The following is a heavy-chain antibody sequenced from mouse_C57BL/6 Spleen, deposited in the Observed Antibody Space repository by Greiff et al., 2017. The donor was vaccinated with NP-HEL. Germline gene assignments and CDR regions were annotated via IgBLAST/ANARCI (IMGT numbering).Heavy chain of an antibody. CDR3: AREGYYGSSPGWFAY. CDR2: ISYSGST. V-gene: IGHV3-1*01. J-gene: IGHJ3*01. Sequence: EVKLVESGPGMVKPSQSLSLTCTVTGYSITSGYDWHWIRHFPGNKLEWMGYISYSGSTNYNPSLKSRISITHDTSKNHFFLKLNSVTTEDTATYYCAREGYYGSSPGWFAYWGQGTLVTVSA. D-gene: IGHD1-1*01. CDR1: GYSITSGYD.